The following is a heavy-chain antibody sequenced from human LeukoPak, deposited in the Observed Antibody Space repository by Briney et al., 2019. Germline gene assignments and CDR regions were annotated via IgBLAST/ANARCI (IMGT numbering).Heavy chain of an antibody. V-gene: IGHV3-23*01. CDR1: GFTFSSYA. D-gene: IGHD3-22*01. CDR2: ISGSGGST. Sequence: GGSLRLSCAASGFTFSSYAMSWVRQAPGKGLEWVSAISGSGGSTYYADSVKGRFTISRENAKNTLYLQMNSVRGEDREVYYCAKDRRRWDYYDSSGYRKAFDYWGQGTLVTVSS. J-gene: IGHJ4*02. CDR3: AKDRRRWDYYDSSGYRKAFDY.